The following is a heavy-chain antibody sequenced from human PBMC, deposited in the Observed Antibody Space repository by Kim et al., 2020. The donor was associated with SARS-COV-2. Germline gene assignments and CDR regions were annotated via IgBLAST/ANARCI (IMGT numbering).Heavy chain of an antibody. CDR1: GFAFSSYW. CDR3: ARGDNFWSGDYSGALDV. CDR2: INTDATYT. J-gene: IGHJ6*02. D-gene: IGHD3-3*01. Sequence: GGSLRLSCAASGFAFSSYWMHWVRQAPGEGLVWVSHINTDATYTSYADSLKGRFTISRDNAKSTLYLQMDSLRAEDTAVYYCARGDNFWSGDYSGALDVWGQGTTVTVSS. V-gene: IGHV3-74*01.